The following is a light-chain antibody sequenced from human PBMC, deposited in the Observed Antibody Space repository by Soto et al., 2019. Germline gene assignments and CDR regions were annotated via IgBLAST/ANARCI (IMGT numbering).Light chain of an antibody. CDR1: QNISSY. CDR2: AAS. Sequence: VGDRVTITCRASQNISSYLNWYQQKPGKAPKLLIYAASSLQSGVPSRCSGSGSGTDFTLTISSLQPEDFATYSCQQSYSTPRTFGQGTKVDI. CDR3: QQSYSTPRT. J-gene: IGKJ1*01. V-gene: IGKV1-39*01.